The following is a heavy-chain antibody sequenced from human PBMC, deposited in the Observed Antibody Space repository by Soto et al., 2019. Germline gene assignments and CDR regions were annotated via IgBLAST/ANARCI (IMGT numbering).Heavy chain of an antibody. V-gene: IGHV3-72*01. D-gene: IGHD3-10*01. CDR1: GFTFSDHY. Sequence: EVQLVESGGGLVQPGGSLRLSCAASGFTFSDHYMDWVRQAPGKGLEWVGRTRDKAHSYSTEYAASAKGRFTISRDDSKNSLCIKMNSLKTEDTAGYNSARVNYYGSWRKHNMDICGQGTTVTVS. J-gene: IGHJ6*02. CDR3: ARVNYYGSWRKHNMDI. CDR2: TRDKAHSYST.